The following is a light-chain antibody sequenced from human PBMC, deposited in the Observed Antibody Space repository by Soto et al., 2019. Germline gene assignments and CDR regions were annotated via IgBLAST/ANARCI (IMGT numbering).Light chain of an antibody. CDR2: SDN. CDR3: SSYTNINTRACV. V-gene: IGLV1-44*01. Sequence: QSVLTQPPSASGTPGQRVTMSCSGSSSNIVSYSVSWYLHLPGTAPKLLIYSDNQRPSGVPDRFSGSKSGTSASLAISGLQSEDEADYYCSSYTNINTRACVFGTGTKVTVL. CDR1: SSNIVSYS. J-gene: IGLJ1*01.